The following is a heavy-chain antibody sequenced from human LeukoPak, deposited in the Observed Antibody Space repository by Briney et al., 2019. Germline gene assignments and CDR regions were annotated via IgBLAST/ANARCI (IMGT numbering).Heavy chain of an antibody. J-gene: IGHJ4*02. V-gene: IGHV1-2*02. CDR1: GHPFSGFD. Sequence: ASVGVSCNASGHPFSGFDMHWVRQAPGQRLEWMGWINPNSGGKNYAQKFQGRVTITADESTSTAYMELSSLRSEDTAVYYCARAGSGYEGDYFDYWGQGTLVTVSS. CDR2: INPNSGGK. CDR3: ARAGSGYEGDYFDY. D-gene: IGHD5-12*01.